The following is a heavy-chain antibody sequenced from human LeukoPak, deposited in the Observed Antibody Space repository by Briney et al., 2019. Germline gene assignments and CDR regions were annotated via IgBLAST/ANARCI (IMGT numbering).Heavy chain of an antibody. J-gene: IGHJ4*02. CDR3: ARMVGDYENSCYSDRMDY. CDR1: GFTFSSYG. CDR2: IWYDGSNK. Sequence: QPGGSLRLSCAASGFTFSSYGMHWVRQAPGKGLEWVAVIWYDGSNKYYADSVKGRFTISRDNSKNTLYLQMNSLRVEDTAVYYCARMVGDYENSCYSDRMDYWGQGTLVTVSS. V-gene: IGHV3-33*01. D-gene: IGHD2-15*01.